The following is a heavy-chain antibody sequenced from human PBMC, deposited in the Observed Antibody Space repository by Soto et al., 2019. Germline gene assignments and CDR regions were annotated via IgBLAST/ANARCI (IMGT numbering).Heavy chain of an antibody. J-gene: IGHJ6*02. V-gene: IGHV4-4*07. CDR1: GGSISSYY. CDR3: AGIAVAGPYYYYGMDV. D-gene: IGHD6-19*01. Sequence: KTSETLSLTCTVSGGSISSYYWSWIRQPAGKGLEWIGRIYTSGSTNYNPSLKSRVTMSVDTSKNQFSLKLSSVTAADTAVYYCAGIAVAGPYYYYGMDVWGQGTTVTVSS. CDR2: IYTSGST.